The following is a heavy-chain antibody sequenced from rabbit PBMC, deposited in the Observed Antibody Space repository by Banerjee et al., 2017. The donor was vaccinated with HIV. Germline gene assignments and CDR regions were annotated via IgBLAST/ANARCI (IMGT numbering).Heavy chain of an antibody. J-gene: IGHJ3*01. CDR2: IDPVVGST. CDR1: GFDFSRYY. CDR3: ASRYAGHPAYGYATSRLDL. D-gene: IGHD6-1*01. V-gene: IGHV1S43*01. Sequence: QEQLKESGGGLVQPGGSLKLSCKASGFDFSRYYMSWVRQAPGMGLEWIGYIDPVVGSTYYATWVNGQFTISRSTSLNTVDLKMTSLTAADTATYFCASRYAGHPAYGYATSRLDLWGQGTLVTVS.